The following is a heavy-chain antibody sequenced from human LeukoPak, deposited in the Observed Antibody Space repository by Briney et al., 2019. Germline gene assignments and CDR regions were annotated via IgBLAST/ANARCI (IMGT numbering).Heavy chain of an antibody. CDR3: ASKVAYCSGGSCYGYFDY. CDR1: GGSISSYY. Sequence: SETLSLTCTVSGGSISSYYWSWLRQPPAKGLEWIGYIYYSGSTNYNPSLKSRVTISVDTSKNQFSLKLSSVTAADTAMYYCASKVAYCSGGSCYGYFDYWGQGTLVTVSS. D-gene: IGHD2-15*01. J-gene: IGHJ4*02. CDR2: IYYSGST. V-gene: IGHV4-59*08.